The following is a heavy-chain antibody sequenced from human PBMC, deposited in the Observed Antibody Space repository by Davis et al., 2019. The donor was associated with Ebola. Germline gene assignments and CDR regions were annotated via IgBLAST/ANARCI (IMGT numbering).Heavy chain of an antibody. CDR1: GYTFTGHY. D-gene: IGHD3-10*01. V-gene: IGHV1-18*04. CDR3: ARLRRYYYGSGSCDY. J-gene: IGHJ4*02. Sequence: ASVKVSCKASGYTFTGHYMHWVRQAPGQGLEWMGWINPHNGNTNYAQKLQGRVTMTTDTSTSTAYMELRSLRSDDTAVYYCARLRRYYYGSGSCDYWGQGTLVTVSS. CDR2: INPHNGNT.